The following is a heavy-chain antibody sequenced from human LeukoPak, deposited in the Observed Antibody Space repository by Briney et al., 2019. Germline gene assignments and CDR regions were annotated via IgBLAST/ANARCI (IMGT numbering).Heavy chain of an antibody. V-gene: IGHV1-2*02. Sequence: ASVKVSCKASGYTFTSYYMHWVRQAPGQGLEWMGWINPNSGGTNYAQKFQGRVTMTRDTSISTAYMELSRLRSDDTAVYYCARTRYDSSSWYRYWGQGTLVTVST. CDR1: GYTFTSYY. D-gene: IGHD6-13*01. CDR2: INPNSGGT. J-gene: IGHJ4*02. CDR3: ARTRYDSSSWYRY.